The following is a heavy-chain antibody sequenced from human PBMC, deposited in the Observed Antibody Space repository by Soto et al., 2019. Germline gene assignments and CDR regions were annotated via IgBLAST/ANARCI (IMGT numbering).Heavy chain of an antibody. J-gene: IGHJ4*02. D-gene: IGHD3-22*01. V-gene: IGHV3-21*01. CDR1: GFTFSSYS. CDR2: ISSSSSYI. Sequence: EVQLVESGGGLVKPGGSLRLSCAASGFTFSSYSMNWVRQAPGKGLEWVSSISSSSSYIYYADSVKGRFTISRDNAKNSLYLQMNSLRAEHTAVFYCARDRSGYYYDYFDYWGQGTLVTVSS. CDR3: ARDRSGYYYDYFDY.